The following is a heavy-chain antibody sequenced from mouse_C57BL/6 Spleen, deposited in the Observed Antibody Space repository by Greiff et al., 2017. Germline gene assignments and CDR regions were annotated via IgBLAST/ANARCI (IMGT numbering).Heavy chain of an antibody. V-gene: IGHV2-2*01. D-gene: IGHD1-1*01. CDR3: ARSDYYGSSYGYFDV. J-gene: IGHJ1*03. Sequence: QVQLQQSGPGLVQPSQSLSITCTVSGFSLTSYGVHWVRQSPGKGLEWLGVIWSGGSTDYNAAFISRLSISKDNSKSQVFFKMNSLQADDTAIYSCARSDYYGSSYGYFDVWGTGTTVTVSS. CDR1: GFSLTSYG. CDR2: IWSGGST.